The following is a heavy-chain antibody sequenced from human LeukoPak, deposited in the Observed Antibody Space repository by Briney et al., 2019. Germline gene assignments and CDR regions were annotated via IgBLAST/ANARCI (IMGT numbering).Heavy chain of an antibody. CDR1: GYTFNSYG. CDR2: ISAYSGNT. CDR3: ATGRVSDTSLVSWFDT. D-gene: IGHD5-18*01. V-gene: IGHV1-18*01. J-gene: IGHJ5*02. Sequence: GASVKVSCKASGYTFNSYGISWVRQAPGQGLEWMGWISAYSGNTKYAQKLQGRVTTTTDTSTSTAYMELRSLRSEDTAVYYCATGRVSDTSLVSWFDTWGQGTLVTVSS.